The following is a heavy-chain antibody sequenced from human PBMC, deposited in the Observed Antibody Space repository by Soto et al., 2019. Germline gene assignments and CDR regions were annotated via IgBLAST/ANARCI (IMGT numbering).Heavy chain of an antibody. Sequence: SETLSLTCAVYGGSFSGYYWSWIRQPPGKGLEWIGEINHSGSTNYNPSLKSRVTISVDTSKNQFSLKLSSVTAADTAVYYCARGGYNWNGEDAFDIWGQGTMVTVSS. J-gene: IGHJ3*02. V-gene: IGHV4-34*01. CDR3: ARGGYNWNGEDAFDI. CDR1: GGSFSGYY. D-gene: IGHD1-1*01. CDR2: INHSGST.